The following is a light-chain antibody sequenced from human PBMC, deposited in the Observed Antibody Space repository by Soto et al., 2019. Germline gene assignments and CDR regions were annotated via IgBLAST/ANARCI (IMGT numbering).Light chain of an antibody. CDR2: DVS. V-gene: IGKV1-5*01. CDR1: HSISTS. Sequence: DIQMTQSPSTLSASVGDRVTITCRASHSISTSLAWYQQRPGRAPRLLLYDVSNLESGVPSRFSGSGSGTEFTLTITSLQPEDFAIYYCQQYDNSRTFGQGTKVDFK. CDR3: QQYDNSRT. J-gene: IGKJ1*01.